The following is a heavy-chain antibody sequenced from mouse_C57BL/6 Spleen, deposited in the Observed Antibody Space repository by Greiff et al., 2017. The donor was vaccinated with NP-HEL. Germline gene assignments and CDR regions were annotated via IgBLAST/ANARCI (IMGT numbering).Heavy chain of an antibody. CDR1: GYTFTDYE. CDR3: TKGYYGSNYWYFDV. D-gene: IGHD1-1*01. CDR2: IDPETGGT. V-gene: IGHV1-15*01. J-gene: IGHJ1*03. Sequence: QVQLQQSGAELVRPGASVTLSCKASGYTFTDYEMHWVKQTPVHGLEWIGAIDPETGGTAYNQKFKGKAILTADKSSSTAYMELRSLTSEDSAVYYCTKGYYGSNYWYFDVWGTGTTVTVSS.